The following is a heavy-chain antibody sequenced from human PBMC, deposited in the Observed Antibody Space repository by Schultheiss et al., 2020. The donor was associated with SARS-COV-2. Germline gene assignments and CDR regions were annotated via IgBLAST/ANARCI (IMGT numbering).Heavy chain of an antibody. CDR2: ISSSSSYI. Sequence: GGSLRLSCAASGFTFSSYSMNWVRQAPGKGLEWVSSISSSSSYIYYADSVKGRFTISRDNAKNSLYLQMNSLRAEDTAVYYCARLYSSGWALDYWGQGTLVTVAS. V-gene: IGHV3-21*01. CDR3: ARLYSSGWALDY. D-gene: IGHD6-19*01. J-gene: IGHJ4*02. CDR1: GFTFSSYS.